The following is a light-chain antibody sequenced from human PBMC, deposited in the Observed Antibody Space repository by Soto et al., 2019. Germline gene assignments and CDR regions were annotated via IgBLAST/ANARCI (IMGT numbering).Light chain of an antibody. Sequence: QSVLTQPASVSGSPGQSITISCTGTSSDVGGYNYVSWYQQHPGKAPKLMISDVTKRPSGVSDRFSGSKSGNTASLTISGLQAEDEADYYYSSYTSSSTLVFGGGTKLTVL. CDR3: SSYTSSSTLV. J-gene: IGLJ2*01. CDR1: SSDVGGYNY. V-gene: IGLV2-14*01. CDR2: DVT.